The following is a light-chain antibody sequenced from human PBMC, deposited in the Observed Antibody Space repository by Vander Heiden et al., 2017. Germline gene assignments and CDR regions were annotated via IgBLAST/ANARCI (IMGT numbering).Light chain of an antibody. CDR1: QSISSY. CDR3: QQSDSTPRT. J-gene: IGKJ1*01. CDR2: AAS. Sequence: DIQMTQSPSSLSASVGDSVTITCRASQSISSYLNWYQQKPGKAPKLLIYAASRLQSGVPSRFSGSGSGTDFTLTISSRQPEDFATYYCQQSDSTPRTFGQGTKVEIK. V-gene: IGKV1-39*01.